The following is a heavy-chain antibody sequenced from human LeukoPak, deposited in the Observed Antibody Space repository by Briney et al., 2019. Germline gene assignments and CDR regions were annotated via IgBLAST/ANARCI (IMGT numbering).Heavy chain of an antibody. CDR3: AELGITMIGGV. J-gene: IGHJ6*04. Sequence: GGTLRLSCAASGFTFSSYGMSWVRQAPGKGLEWVSAISGTGGTTYYADSVKGRFTISRDNSKNTLYLQMNSLRAEDTAVYYCAELGITMIGGVWGKGTTVTISS. V-gene: IGHV3-23*01. D-gene: IGHD3-10*02. CDR2: ISGTGGTT. CDR1: GFTFSSYG.